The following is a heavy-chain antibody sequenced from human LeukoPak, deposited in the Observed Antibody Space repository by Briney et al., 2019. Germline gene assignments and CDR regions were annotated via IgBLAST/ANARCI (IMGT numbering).Heavy chain of an antibody. Sequence: SGGSLRLSCAASGFTVSTNYMSWVRQAPGKGLEWVSVIYSAGNTQYADSVKGRFIISRDSSKNTSYLQMNSLRAEDTAVYYCASLSPLYYDSSGDPYWGQGTLVTVSS. J-gene: IGHJ4*02. CDR1: GFTVSTNY. CDR3: ASLSPLYYDSSGDPY. V-gene: IGHV3-53*01. D-gene: IGHD3-22*01. CDR2: IYSAGNT.